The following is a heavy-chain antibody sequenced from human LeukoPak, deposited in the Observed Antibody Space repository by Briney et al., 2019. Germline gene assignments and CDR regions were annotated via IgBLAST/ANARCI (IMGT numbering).Heavy chain of an antibody. J-gene: IGHJ6*02. CDR3: ARSPHLWCSGTSCELDF. D-gene: IGHD2-2*01. CDR2: INPNSGGT. V-gene: IGHV1-2*02. CDR1: GYTFTGYY. Sequence: VSVKVSCKASGYTFTGYYMHWVRQAPGQGLEWMGWINPNSGGTNYAQKFQGRVTMTRDTSISTAYMELSRLRSDDTAVYYCARSPHLWCSGTSCELDFWGQGTTVTVSS.